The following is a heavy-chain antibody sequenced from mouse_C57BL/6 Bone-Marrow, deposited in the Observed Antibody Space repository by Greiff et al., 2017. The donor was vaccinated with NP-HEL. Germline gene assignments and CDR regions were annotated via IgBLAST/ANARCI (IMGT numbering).Heavy chain of an antibody. V-gene: IGHV1-82*01. CDR2: IYPGDGDT. D-gene: IGHD3-2*02. CDR3: ARPRDSAGYDFDY. J-gene: IGHJ2*01. Sequence: VQLQQSGPELVKPGASVKISCKASGYAFSSSWMNWVKQRPGKGLEWIGRIYPGDGDTTYNGKFKGQATLTADKSSSTAYMQLSSLTSEDSAVYFCARPRDSAGYDFDYWGQGTTLTVSA. CDR1: GYAFSSSW.